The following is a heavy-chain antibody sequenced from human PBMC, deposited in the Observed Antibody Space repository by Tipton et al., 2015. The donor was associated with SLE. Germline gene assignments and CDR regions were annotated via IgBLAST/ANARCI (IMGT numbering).Heavy chain of an antibody. Sequence: TLSFTCTVSGASIRSSDYYWSWIRQHPGKGLEWIGYIHYSGNTYYNPSLKSRVTMSVDTSKNQFSLELRSVIVADTAVYYCIRSPNYDFMDVWGKGTTVTVSS. CDR1: GASIRSSDYY. J-gene: IGHJ6*03. CDR3: IRSPNYDFMDV. CDR2: IHYSGNT. V-gene: IGHV4-31*03.